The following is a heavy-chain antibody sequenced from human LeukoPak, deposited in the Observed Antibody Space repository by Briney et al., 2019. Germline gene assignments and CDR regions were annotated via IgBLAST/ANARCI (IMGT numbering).Heavy chain of an antibody. Sequence: PGGSLRLSCAASGFTFSSYGMHWVRQAPGKGLEWVAVIWYDGSNKYYADSVKGRFTISRDNSKNTLYLQMNSLRAEDTAVYYCAREGGDYWYFDLWGRGTLVTVSS. CDR1: GFTFSSYG. CDR2: IWYDGSNK. V-gene: IGHV3-33*01. CDR3: AREGGDYWYFDL. J-gene: IGHJ2*01. D-gene: IGHD4-17*01.